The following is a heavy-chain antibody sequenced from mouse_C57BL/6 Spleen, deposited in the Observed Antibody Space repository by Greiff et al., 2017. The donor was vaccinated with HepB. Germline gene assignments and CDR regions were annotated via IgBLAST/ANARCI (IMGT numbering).Heavy chain of an antibody. D-gene: IGHD3-3*01. CDR2: IRLKSDNYAT. V-gene: IGHV6-3*01. J-gene: IGHJ2*01. CDR1: GFTFSNYW. Sequence: EVKVEESGGGLVQPGGSMKLSCVASGFTFSNYWMNWVRQSPEKGLEWVAQIRLKSDNYATHYAESVKGRFTISRDDSKSSVYLQMNNLRAEDTGIYYCTWGLEYYFDYWGQGTTLTVSS. CDR3: TWGLEYYFDY.